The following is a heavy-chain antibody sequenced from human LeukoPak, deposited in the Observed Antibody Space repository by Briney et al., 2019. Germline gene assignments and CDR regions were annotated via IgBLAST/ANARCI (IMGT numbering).Heavy chain of an antibody. CDR3: ARCLSRCNNGFDI. CDR2: IYYSGST. Sequence: SETLSLTCSVSGASSSGYYWSWIRQPPGKGLEWFGHIYYSGSTTYNPSLKGRVTISVDSSKNQFSLRLSSVTAADTAVYYCARCLSRCNNGFDIWGQGTMVTVSS. J-gene: IGHJ3*02. CDR1: GASSSGYY. V-gene: IGHV4-59*01. D-gene: IGHD2/OR15-2a*01.